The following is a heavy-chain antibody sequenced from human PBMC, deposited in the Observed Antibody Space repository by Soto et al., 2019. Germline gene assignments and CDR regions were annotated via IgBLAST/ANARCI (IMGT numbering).Heavy chain of an antibody. CDR2: IRSDGSGT. J-gene: IGHJ4*02. D-gene: IGHD6-19*01. V-gene: IGHV3-74*01. CDR1: GFVFSDYW. Sequence: EVQLVESGGGLVQPGGSLRLSCSASGFVFSDYWMHWVRQAPGKGLVWVSRIRSDGSGTSYADSVKGRFTISRDNAKSTLYLQRSSLRAEDTAIYYCARVPMALAGMGIDYWGQGTLLTVSS. CDR3: ARVPMALAGMGIDY.